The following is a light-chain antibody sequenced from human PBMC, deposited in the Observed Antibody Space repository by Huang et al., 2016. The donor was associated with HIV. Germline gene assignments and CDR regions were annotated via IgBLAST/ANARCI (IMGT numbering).Light chain of an antibody. CDR3: QQYKNFPWT. CDR2: ESS. Sequence: DIQMTQSSSTLSASVGDRVTIPCRASQPISTWLAWYQQKSGKAPKLLIAESSTLESGVPARFSGGGSGTDFTLTITSLQPDDFATYYCQQYKNFPWTVGPGTKVEI. V-gene: IGKV1-5*03. CDR1: QPISTW. J-gene: IGKJ1*01.